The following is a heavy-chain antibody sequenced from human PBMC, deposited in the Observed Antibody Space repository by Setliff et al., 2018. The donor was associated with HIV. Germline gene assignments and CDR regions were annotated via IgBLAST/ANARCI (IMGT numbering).Heavy chain of an antibody. CDR1: GFTFSSYT. D-gene: IGHD5-18*01. J-gene: IGHJ4*02. Sequence: GSLRLSCAASGFTFSSYTMNWVRRAPGKGLEWVSSISSSSYYIYYADSVKGRFTISRDNAKNSLFLQMNSLRAEETAVYYCASIELAAMVPVDYWGQGTLVTVSS. V-gene: IGHV3-21*01. CDR3: ASIELAAMVPVDY. CDR2: ISSSSYYI.